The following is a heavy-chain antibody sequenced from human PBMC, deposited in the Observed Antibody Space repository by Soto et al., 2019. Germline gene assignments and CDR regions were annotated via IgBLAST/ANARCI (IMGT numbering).Heavy chain of an antibody. CDR1: GLIFRDWF. CDR3: ARDRSDYYGSGLTPVGFDP. Sequence: PGGSLRLSYAASGLIFRDWFMSWIRQAPGKGLEWISYISKDSGRATRYADSVKGRFTISRDNSKNTLYLQMNSLRAEDTAVYYCARDRSDYYGSGLTPVGFDPWGQGTLVTVSS. CDR2: ISKDSGRAT. D-gene: IGHD3-10*01. J-gene: IGHJ5*02. V-gene: IGHV3-11*04.